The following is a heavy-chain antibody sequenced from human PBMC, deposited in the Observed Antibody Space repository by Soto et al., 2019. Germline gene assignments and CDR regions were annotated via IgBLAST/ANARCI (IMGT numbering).Heavy chain of an antibody. D-gene: IGHD6-19*01. CDR3: AKDQWTKLRYFDY. V-gene: IGHV3-33*03. Sequence: GGSLRLSCAASGFTFSSYAMHWVRQAPGKGLEWVAAILYDGSNQYYADSVKGRFTISRDNAKNSLYLQMNSLRAEDTAVYYCAKDQWTKLRYFDYWGQGTLVTVSS. CDR1: GFTFSSYA. CDR2: ILYDGSNQ. J-gene: IGHJ4*02.